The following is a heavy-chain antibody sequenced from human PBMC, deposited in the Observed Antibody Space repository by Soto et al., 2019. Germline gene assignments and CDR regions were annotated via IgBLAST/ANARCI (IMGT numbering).Heavy chain of an antibody. D-gene: IGHD3-16*02. CDR3: ARHGLDLGELSPSPYYFDY. CDR2: IYYSGST. J-gene: IGHJ4*02. V-gene: IGHV4-39*01. CDR1: GGSISSSSYY. Sequence: SETLSLTCTVSGGSISSSSYYWGWIRQPPGKGLEWIGSIYYSGSTYYNPSLKSRVTISVDTSKNQFSLKLSSVTAADTAVYYCARHGLDLGELSPSPYYFDYWGQGTLVTVSS.